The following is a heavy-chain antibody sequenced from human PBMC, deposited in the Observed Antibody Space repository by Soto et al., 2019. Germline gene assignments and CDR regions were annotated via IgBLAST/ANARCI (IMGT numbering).Heavy chain of an antibody. CDR2: IYYSGST. V-gene: IGHV4-39*01. Sequence: TSETLSLTCTFSGGSISDDTYYWGWIRQPPGKGLEWIGSIYYSGSTYYNPSLKSRVTMSVDTSKNQFSLKLSSVTAADTAVYYCARLHGYCISTSCYGYYGMDVWGQGTTVTVSS. CDR3: ARLHGYCISTSCYGYYGMDV. J-gene: IGHJ6*02. D-gene: IGHD2-2*01. CDR1: GGSISDDTYY.